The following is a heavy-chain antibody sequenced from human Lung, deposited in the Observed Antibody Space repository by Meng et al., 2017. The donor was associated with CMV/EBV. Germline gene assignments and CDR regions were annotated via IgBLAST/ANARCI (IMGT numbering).Heavy chain of an antibody. CDR2: ISTYNDNT. CDR3: ARVSGHLITMRLYYFDS. CDR1: GYTFTSYG. J-gene: IGHJ4*02. D-gene: IGHD3-22*01. V-gene: IGHV1-18*01. Sequence: ASVKVSCKASGYTFTSYGISWVRQAPGQGLEWMGWISTYNDNTNYAQKLQDRVTMTTDTSTSTAYMELRSLRSDDAAVYYCARVSGHLITMRLYYFDSWGQGPLVTVSS.